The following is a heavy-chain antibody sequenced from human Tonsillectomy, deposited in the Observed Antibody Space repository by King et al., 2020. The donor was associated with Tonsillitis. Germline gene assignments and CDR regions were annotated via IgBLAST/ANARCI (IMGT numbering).Heavy chain of an antibody. CDR3: AREGFCGSTSCYPRWWFDP. Sequence: VQLQQWGAGLLKPSETLSLTSAVYGGSFSGYYWSWIRQPPGKGLELIGEINHSGRTNYNPSLKSRVTISVDTPKNQFSLKLTSVTAADTAVYYCAREGFCGSTSCYPRWWFDPWGQGTLVTVPS. J-gene: IGHJ5*02. CDR2: INHSGRT. D-gene: IGHD2-2*01. V-gene: IGHV4-34*01. CDR1: GGSFSGYY.